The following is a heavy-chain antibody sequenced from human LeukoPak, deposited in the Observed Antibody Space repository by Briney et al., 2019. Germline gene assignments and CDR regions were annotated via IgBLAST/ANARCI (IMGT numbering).Heavy chain of an antibody. D-gene: IGHD3-10*02. CDR2: VYSSGNT. CDR1: GDSIRHSLYY. V-gene: IGHV4-39*02. J-gene: IGHJ5*02. Sequence: SETLSLTCAVSGDSIRHSLYYWSWIRQTPGRGLEWIATVYSSGNTYFSPSLKSRVTTSVDTSQNHFSLKMSSVTAADTAIYYCARLEDYFPSRSRFDPWGQGTLVTVSS. CDR3: ARLEDYFPSRSRFDP.